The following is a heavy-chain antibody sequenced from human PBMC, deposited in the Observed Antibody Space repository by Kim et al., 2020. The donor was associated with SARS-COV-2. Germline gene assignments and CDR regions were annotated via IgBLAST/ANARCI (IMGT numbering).Heavy chain of an antibody. D-gene: IGHD3-22*01. CDR2: ISYDGSNK. J-gene: IGHJ3*02. Sequence: GGSLRLSCAASGFTFSSYGMHWVRQAPGKGLEWVAVISYDGSNKYYADSVKGRFTISRDNSKNTLYLQMNSLRAEDTAVYYCAKELSRSGYYLDAFDIWGQGTMVTVSS. V-gene: IGHV3-30*18. CDR1: GFTFSSYG. CDR3: AKELSRSGYYLDAFDI.